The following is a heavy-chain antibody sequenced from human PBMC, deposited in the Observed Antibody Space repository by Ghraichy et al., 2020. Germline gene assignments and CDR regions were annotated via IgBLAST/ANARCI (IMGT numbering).Heavy chain of an antibody. CDR3: ARDFLIAAIPVNWFDP. Sequence: GGSLRLSCAASGFTFSSYSMNWVRQAPGKGLEWVSSISTSSSYIYYADSVKGRFTISRDNAKNSLYLQMHSLRAEDTAVYYCARDFLIAAIPVNWFDPWGQGTLVTVSS. V-gene: IGHV3-21*01. CDR2: ISTSSSYI. J-gene: IGHJ5*02. D-gene: IGHD6-13*01. CDR1: GFTFSSYS.